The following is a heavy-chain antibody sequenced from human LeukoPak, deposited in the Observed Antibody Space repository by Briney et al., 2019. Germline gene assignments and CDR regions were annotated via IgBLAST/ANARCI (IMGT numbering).Heavy chain of an antibody. CDR3: ARDMYGDLFEEGFDY. CDR1: GGTFSSYA. J-gene: IGHJ4*02. Sequence: SVKVSCKASGGTFSSYAISWVRHAPGQGLEWMGGIIPIFGTANYAQKFQGRVTITTDESTSTAYMELSSLSSEDTAVYYCARDMYGDLFEEGFDYWGQGTLVTVSS. CDR2: IIPIFGTA. V-gene: IGHV1-69*05. D-gene: IGHD4-17*01.